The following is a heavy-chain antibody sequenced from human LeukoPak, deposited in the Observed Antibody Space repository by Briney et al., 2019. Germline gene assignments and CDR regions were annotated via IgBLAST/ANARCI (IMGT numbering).Heavy chain of an antibody. CDR1: GFTFSTYW. CDR2: INGYGRAT. J-gene: IGHJ4*02. V-gene: IGHV3-74*03. CDR3: ARDYAGSPDY. Sequence: PGGSLRLSCTASGFTFSTYWINWVRQRPGKGLVWVALINGYGRATTHADSWKGRFTISRDNAKYTAYLQMNSLRDEDTAVYFCARDYAGSPDYWGEGTLVTVSA. D-gene: IGHD3-10*01.